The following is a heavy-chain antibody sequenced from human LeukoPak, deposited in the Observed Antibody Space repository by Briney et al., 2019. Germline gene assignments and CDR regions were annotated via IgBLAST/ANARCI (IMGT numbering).Heavy chain of an antibody. J-gene: IGHJ4*02. CDR1: GGSISNKY. Sequence: PSETLSLTCTVSGGSISNKYWSWIRQPPGKGLEWIGYIYYSGSTNYNPSLKSRVTISVDTSKNQFSLKLSSVTAADTAVYYCATVTKRWLQLLPGPFDYWGQGTLVTVSS. V-gene: IGHV4-59*12. CDR2: IYYSGST. CDR3: ATVTKRWLQLLPGPFDY. D-gene: IGHD5-24*01.